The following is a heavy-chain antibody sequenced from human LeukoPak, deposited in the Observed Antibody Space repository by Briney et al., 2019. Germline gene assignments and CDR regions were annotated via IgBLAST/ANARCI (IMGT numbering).Heavy chain of an antibody. Sequence: KPSETLSLTCTVSGGSISGYYWSWIRQPPGKGLEWIGYIYYSGSTNYNPSLRSRVTISGDTSKKQFSLKLSSVTAADTAVYYCVTYYYGSSAPKRNYWGQGILVTVSS. CDR2: IYYSGST. CDR1: GGSISGYY. CDR3: VTYYYGSSAPKRNY. J-gene: IGHJ4*02. D-gene: IGHD3-22*01. V-gene: IGHV4-59*12.